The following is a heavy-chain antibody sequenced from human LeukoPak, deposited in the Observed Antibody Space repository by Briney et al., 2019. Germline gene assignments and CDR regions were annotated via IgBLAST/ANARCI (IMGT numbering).Heavy chain of an antibody. J-gene: IGHJ4*02. CDR1: GFTFKNYV. Sequence: GGPLRLSCVASGFTFKNYVMNWVRRAPGKGLEWLATIYGSGVSISYADSVKGRFTISRDNSNNTLYLQMNSLRAEDTAMYYCAKDLGWELPAEAYWGQGILVTVSS. V-gene: IGHV3-23*01. CDR2: IYGSGVSI. CDR3: AKDLGWELPAEAY. D-gene: IGHD1-26*01.